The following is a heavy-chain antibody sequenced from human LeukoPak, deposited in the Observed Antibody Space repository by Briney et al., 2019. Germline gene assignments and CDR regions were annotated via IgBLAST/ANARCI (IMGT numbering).Heavy chain of an antibody. CDR3: ARENSGSHYQFDC. V-gene: IGHV3-23*01. J-gene: IGHJ4*02. CDR1: GFTFSSYG. Sequence: GGSLRLSCAASGFTFSSYGMSWVRQAPGKGLEWVSAISGSGGSTYYADSVKGRFTISRDNAKNSLYLQMNSLRPEDTAVYYCARENSGSHYQFDCWGQGTLVTVSS. CDR2: ISGSGGST. D-gene: IGHD1-26*01.